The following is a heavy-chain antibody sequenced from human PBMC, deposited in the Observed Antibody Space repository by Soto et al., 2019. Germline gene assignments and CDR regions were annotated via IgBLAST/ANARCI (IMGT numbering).Heavy chain of an antibody. V-gene: IGHV1-8*01. CDR2: VNPGSGAT. J-gene: IGHJ5*02. CDR1: GYTFTSYD. Sequence: QVQLVQSGAEVKKPGASVKVSCKTSGYTFTSYDINWVRQATGQGLESVGWVNPGSGATGYAQRFQGRGTLTINTSTSTAYMELSSLTFDATAVYFCARGRGGLSWGQGTLVTVSS. CDR3: ARGRGGLS. D-gene: IGHD3-16*01.